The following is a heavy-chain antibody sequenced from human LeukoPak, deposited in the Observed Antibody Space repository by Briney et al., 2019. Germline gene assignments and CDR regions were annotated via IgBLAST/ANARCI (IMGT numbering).Heavy chain of an antibody. V-gene: IGHV1-46*01. CDR2: INPSGGST. CDR3: ARDKRGYDSSGDSQIDY. J-gene: IGHJ4*02. CDR1: GYTFTSYY. D-gene: IGHD3-22*01. Sequence: ASVKVSCKASGYTFTSYYMHWVRQAPGQGLEWMGIINPSGGSTSYAQKLQGRVTITRDTSTSTVYMELSSLRSEDTAVYYCARDKRGYDSSGDSQIDYWGQGTLVTVSS.